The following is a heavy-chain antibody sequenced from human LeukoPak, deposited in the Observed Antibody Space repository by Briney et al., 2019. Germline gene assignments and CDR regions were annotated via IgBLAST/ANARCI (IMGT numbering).Heavy chain of an antibody. CDR1: GYTFSSHD. V-gene: IGHV1-8*01. CDR3: ARGYSINCSSTSCNHYLNWFDP. J-gene: IGHJ5*02. Sequence: ASVKVSCKDSGYTFSSHDINWVRQATGQGLEWMGWMNPNSGNTGYAQKFQGRVTMTRNTPIGTAYMELSSLRSEDTAVYYCARGYSINCSSTSCNHYLNWFDPWGQGTLVTVSS. CDR2: MNPNSGNT. D-gene: IGHD2-2*01.